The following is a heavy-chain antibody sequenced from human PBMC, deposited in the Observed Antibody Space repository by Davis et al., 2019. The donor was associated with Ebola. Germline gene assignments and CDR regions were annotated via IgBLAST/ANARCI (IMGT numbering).Heavy chain of an antibody. CDR1: GFTFSSYS. CDR3: ARVDRGVYYYYGMDV. Sequence: PAGTLRLSCAASGFTFSSYSMNWVRQAPAKGLEWVSSISSSSYIYYADSVKGRFTISRDNDKNSLYLQMNSLRAEDTAVYYCARVDRGVYYYYGMDVWGQGTTVTVSS. V-gene: IGHV3-21*01. CDR2: ISSSSYI. J-gene: IGHJ6*02. D-gene: IGHD3-10*01.